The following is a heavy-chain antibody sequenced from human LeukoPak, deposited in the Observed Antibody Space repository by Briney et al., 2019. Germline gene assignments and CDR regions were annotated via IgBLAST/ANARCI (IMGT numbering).Heavy chain of an antibody. CDR2: ISASGSST. CDR1: GFTFSSCA. CDR3: AKDLPDSRESLTGHWFDP. J-gene: IGHJ5*02. Sequence: GGSLRLSCAASGFTFSSCAMSWVRQALGKGLEWVSAISASGSSTYYADSVKGRFTISRDKSTNTLYLQMNSLRAEDTAVYYCAKDLPDSRESLTGHWFDPWGQGTLVTVSS. D-gene: IGHD3-10*01. V-gene: IGHV3-23*01.